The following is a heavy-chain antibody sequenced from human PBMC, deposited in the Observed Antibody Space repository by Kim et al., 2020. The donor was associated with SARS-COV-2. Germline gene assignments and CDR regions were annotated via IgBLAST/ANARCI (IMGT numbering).Heavy chain of an antibody. D-gene: IGHD5-12*01. J-gene: IGHJ3*02. CDR3: ARDKDSGYRGAFDI. Sequence: GGSLRLSCAASGFTFSNYNMNWVRQAPGKGLEWLSFISSSSSAIYYADSVKGRFTISRDNAKNSLYLQMNSLGDEDTAVYYCARDKDSGYRGAFDIWGQGTMVTVS. CDR1: GFTFSNYN. CDR2: ISSSSSAI. V-gene: IGHV3-48*02.